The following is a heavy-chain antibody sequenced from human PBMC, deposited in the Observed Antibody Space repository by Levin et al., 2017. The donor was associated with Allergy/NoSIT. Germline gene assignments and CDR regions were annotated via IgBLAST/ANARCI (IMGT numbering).Heavy chain of an antibody. J-gene: IGHJ4*02. CDR3: ARVGVATATRGGYLDY. Sequence: LSLTCAASGFPFSSSAIHWVRQAPGKGLEWVSVISYDDRNKFYADFVKGRFTISRDNSKNTLYLQMNSLTSEDTAMYYCARVGVATATRGGYLDYWGQGTLVTVSS. D-gene: IGHD2-15*01. CDR1: GFPFSSSA. V-gene: IGHV3-30*04. CDR2: ISYDDRNK.